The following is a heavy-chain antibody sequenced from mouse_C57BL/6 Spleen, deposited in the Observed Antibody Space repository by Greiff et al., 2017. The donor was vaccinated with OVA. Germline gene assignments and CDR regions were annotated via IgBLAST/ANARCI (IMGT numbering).Heavy chain of an antibody. D-gene: IGHD2-1*01. CDR1: GFNIKDDY. CDR3: TTFYSPY. J-gene: IGHJ3*01. Sequence: EVQLQQSGAELVRPGASVKLSCTASGFNIKDDYMHWVKQRPEQGLEWIGWIDPENGDTEYASKFQGKATITADTSSNTAYLQLSSLTSEDTAVYYCTTFYSPYWGQGTLVTVSA. V-gene: IGHV14-4*01. CDR2: IDPENGDT.